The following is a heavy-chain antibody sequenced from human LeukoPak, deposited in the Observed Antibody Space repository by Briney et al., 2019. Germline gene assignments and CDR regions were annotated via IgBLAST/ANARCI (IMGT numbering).Heavy chain of an antibody. J-gene: IGHJ4*02. D-gene: IGHD3/OR15-3a*01. CDR3: AKRGVVIRVILVGFHKEAYYFES. Sequence: GGSLGLSCAVSGITLSNYGMSWVRQAPGKGLEWVAGISDSGGSTKYADSVKGRFTISRDNPKNTLFLQMNSLRAEDTAVYFCAKRGVVIRVILVGFHKEAYYFESWGQGALVTVSS. CDR2: ISDSGGST. CDR1: GITLSNYG. V-gene: IGHV3-23*01.